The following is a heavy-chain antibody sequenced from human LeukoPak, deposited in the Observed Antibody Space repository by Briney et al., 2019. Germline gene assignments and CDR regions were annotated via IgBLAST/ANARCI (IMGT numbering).Heavy chain of an antibody. V-gene: IGHV3-7*02. J-gene: IGHJ3*02. D-gene: IGHD3-9*01. CDR2: IKQDGSEK. Sequence: GGSLRLSCTASGFTFSSYWMNWVRQAPGKGLEWVANIKQDGSEKYYVDSVKGRFTISRDNAKNSLYLQMNSLRAEDTAVYYCARVDYDILTGYYIYAFDIWGQGTMVTVSS. CDR3: ARVDYDILTGYYIYAFDI. CDR1: GFTFSSYW.